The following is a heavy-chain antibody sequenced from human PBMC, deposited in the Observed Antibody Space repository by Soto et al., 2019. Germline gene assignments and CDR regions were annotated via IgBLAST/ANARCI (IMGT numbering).Heavy chain of an antibody. CDR1: GYTFYSHS. CDR2: INADYGNT. D-gene: IGHD5-18*01. J-gene: IGHJ6*02. V-gene: IGHV1-18*01. CDR3: AWCIQGDYYYGMDV. Sequence: QAQLVQSGAEVRKPGASVKVSCKASGYTFYSHSISWVRQAPGQGLEWMGRINADYGNTQYAQKFRGRVTMTTDTSTTTVYMERTNLRSDDTAVYYCAWCIQGDYYYGMDVWGQGTTVTVSS.